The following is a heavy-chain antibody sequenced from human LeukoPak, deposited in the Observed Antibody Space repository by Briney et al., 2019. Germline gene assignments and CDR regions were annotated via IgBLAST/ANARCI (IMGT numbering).Heavy chain of an antibody. D-gene: IGHD3-3*01. CDR2: MNPNSGGT. Sequence: ASVKVSCKASGYTFTNYDFNWVRQATGQGLEWMGWMNPNSGGTNYAQKFQGRVTMTRDTSISTAYMELSRLRSDDTAVYYCARGDYDFWSGLNWFDPWGQGTLVTVSS. V-gene: IGHV1-2*02. CDR1: GYTFTNYD. J-gene: IGHJ5*02. CDR3: ARGDYDFWSGLNWFDP.